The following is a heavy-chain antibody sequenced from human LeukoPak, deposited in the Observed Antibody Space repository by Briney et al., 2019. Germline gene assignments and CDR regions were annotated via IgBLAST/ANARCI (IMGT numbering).Heavy chain of an antibody. V-gene: IGHV3-7*01. CDR3: ARERTGYGEDY. CDR2: IKQDGSEK. J-gene: IGHJ4*02. Sequence: GGSLRLSCAASGFTFSSYSMNWVRQAPGKGLEWVANIKQDGSEKYYVDSVKGRFTISRDNAKNSLYLQMNSLRAEDTAVYYCARERTGYGEDYWGQGTLVTVSS. D-gene: IGHD4-17*01. CDR1: GFTFSSYS.